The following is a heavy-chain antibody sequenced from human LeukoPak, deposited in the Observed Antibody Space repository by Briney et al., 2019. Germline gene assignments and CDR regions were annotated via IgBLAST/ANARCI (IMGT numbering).Heavy chain of an antibody. V-gene: IGHV1-2*02. CDR1: GYTFTGFY. Sequence: ASVKVSCKASGYTFTGFYIHWLRQAPGQGLEWMAWINPQSGATNYAQKFRGRVTMTRDTSITTAYMEVTSLRSDDTAVYYCARGGDDSSLYFAYWGQGTLVSVSS. CDR2: INPQSGAT. D-gene: IGHD3-22*01. J-gene: IGHJ4*02. CDR3: ARGGDDSSLYFAY.